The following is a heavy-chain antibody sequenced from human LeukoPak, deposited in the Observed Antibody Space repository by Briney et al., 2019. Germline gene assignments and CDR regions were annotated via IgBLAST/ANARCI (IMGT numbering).Heavy chain of an antibody. Sequence: PGGSLRLSCAASGFTFSSYWMHWVRQAPGKGLVWVSGTNTDGSSTMYADSVKGRFTIARDNAKNTLYLQMNSLRAEDTAVYYCYGDNAEHWGQGTLVTVSS. D-gene: IGHD4-23*01. CDR2: TNTDGSST. CDR3: YGDNAEH. CDR1: GFTFSSYW. V-gene: IGHV3-74*03. J-gene: IGHJ1*01.